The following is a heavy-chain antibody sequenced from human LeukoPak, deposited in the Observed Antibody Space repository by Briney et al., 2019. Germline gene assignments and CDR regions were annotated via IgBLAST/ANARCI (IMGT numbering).Heavy chain of an antibody. J-gene: IGHJ4*02. CDR1: GFTFSSYW. D-gene: IGHD5-18*01. CDR2: IYYSGST. Sequence: TAGGSLRLSCAASGFTFSSYWMSWIRQPPGKGLEWIGYIYYSGSTNYNPSLKSRVTISVDTSKNQFSLKLSSVTAADTAVYYCARDANVDTAMAGGFDYWGQGTLVTVSS. CDR3: ARDANVDTAMAGGFDY. V-gene: IGHV4-59*01.